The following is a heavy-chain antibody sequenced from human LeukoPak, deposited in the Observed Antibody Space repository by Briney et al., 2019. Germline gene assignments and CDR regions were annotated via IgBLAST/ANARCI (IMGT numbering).Heavy chain of an antibody. D-gene: IGHD6-6*01. CDR3: TRTYSSSCSDY. CDR2: IFYTGST. Sequence: SETLSLTCTVSGGSISTFYWSWIGPPPGKGLEWLGYIFYTGSTNYNPSFKSRSTMSIDTSKNQFSLSLSSVTAADTAVYYCTRTYSSSCSDYWGQGALVTVSS. CDR1: GGSISTFY. J-gene: IGHJ4*02. V-gene: IGHV4-59*01.